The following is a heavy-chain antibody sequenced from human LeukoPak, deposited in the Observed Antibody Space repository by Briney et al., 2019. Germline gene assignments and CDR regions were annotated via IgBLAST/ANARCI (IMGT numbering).Heavy chain of an antibody. V-gene: IGHV3-7*01. D-gene: IGHD2-15*01. J-gene: IGHJ4*02. Sequence: GGSLRLSCAASGFTFSSYWMSWVRQAPGKGLECVANIKQDGSEKYYVDSVKGRFTISRDNAKNSLYLQMNSLRAEDTAVYYCARGVVEYYFDYWGQGTLVTVSS. CDR2: IKQDGSEK. CDR1: GFTFSSYW. CDR3: ARGVVEYYFDY.